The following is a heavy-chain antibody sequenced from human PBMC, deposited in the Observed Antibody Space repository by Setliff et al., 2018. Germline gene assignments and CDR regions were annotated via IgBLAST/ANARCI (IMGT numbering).Heavy chain of an antibody. CDR1: GDTFTTYG. CDR2: LGAKNVKT. Sequence: ASVKVSCKASGDTFTTYGISWVRQAPGQGPEWMGWLGAKNVKTKYAQKFQDRVSMTSDTSTSTGYMELRRLTSDDTAVYFCARRWETGDQDAYDIWGQGTTVPVSS. J-gene: IGHJ3*02. D-gene: IGHD7-27*01. V-gene: IGHV1-18*04. CDR3: ARRWETGDQDAYDI.